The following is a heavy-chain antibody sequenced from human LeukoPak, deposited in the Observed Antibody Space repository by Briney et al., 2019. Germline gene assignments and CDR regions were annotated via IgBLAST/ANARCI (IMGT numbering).Heavy chain of an antibody. CDR3: ARDNRGTVRTNGMDV. CDR1: GGSISSGGYY. CDR2: IYYSGST. J-gene: IGHJ6*02. Sequence: PSETLSLTCTVSGGSISSGGYYWSWIRQHPGKGLEWIGYIYYSGSTYYNPSLKSRVTISVDTSKNQFSLKLSSVTAADTAVYYCARDNRGTVRTNGMDVWGQGTTVTVSS. D-gene: IGHD4-17*01. V-gene: IGHV4-31*03.